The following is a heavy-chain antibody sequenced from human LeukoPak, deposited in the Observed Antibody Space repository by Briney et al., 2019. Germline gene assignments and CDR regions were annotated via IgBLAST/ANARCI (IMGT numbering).Heavy chain of an antibody. Sequence: SETLSLTCAVYGGSFSGYYWSWIRQPPGKGLEWIGEINHSGSTNYNPSLKSRVTISVETSKNQFSLKLSSVTAADTAVYYCARDRGGGYDILTGYSSFDYWGQGTLVTVSS. CDR3: ARDRGGGYDILTGYSSFDY. CDR1: GGSFSGYY. CDR2: INHSGST. V-gene: IGHV4-34*01. J-gene: IGHJ4*02. D-gene: IGHD3-9*01.